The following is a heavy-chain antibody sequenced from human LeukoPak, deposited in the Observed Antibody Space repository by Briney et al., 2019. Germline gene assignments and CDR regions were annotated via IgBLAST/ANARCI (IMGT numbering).Heavy chain of an antibody. Sequence: GGSLRLSCAASGFTFSSYSMNWVRQAPGKGLEWVSSISSSSSYIYYAGSVKGRFTISRDNAKNSLYLQMNSLRAEDTAVYYCARVDSRCYDYWGQGTLVTVSS. V-gene: IGHV3-21*01. CDR1: GFTFSSYS. J-gene: IGHJ4*02. CDR2: ISSSSSYI. CDR3: ARVDSRCYDY. D-gene: IGHD4/OR15-4a*01.